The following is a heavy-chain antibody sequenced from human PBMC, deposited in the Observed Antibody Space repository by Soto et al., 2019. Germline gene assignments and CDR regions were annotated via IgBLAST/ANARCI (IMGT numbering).Heavy chain of an antibody. J-gene: IGHJ6*02. V-gene: IGHV1-69*01. CDR3: AAELGFGKLSVV. CDR1: GDTFKNCV. Sequence: QVQVVQSGVEVRRPGSSVKVSCKASGDTFKNCVISWVRQAPGQGLEWMGGIIPLFGTTDFAQRFQGRLTITTDESTTTAYMELSRLRSEDTATYYCAAELGFGKLSVVWGHGNTVIVSS. D-gene: IGHD3-10*01. CDR2: IIPLFGTT.